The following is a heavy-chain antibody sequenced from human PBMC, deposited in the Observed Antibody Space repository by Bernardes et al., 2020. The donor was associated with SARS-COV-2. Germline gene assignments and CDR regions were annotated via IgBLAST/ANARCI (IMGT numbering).Heavy chain of an antibody. Sequence: GGSLRLSCAASGFTFSSYAMTWVRQAPGKGLEWVSTISGSGGSTYYADSVKGRFTISRDNSKNTLYLQMNSLRAEDTAVYYCARDSLAVAGNYYYYGMDVWGQGTTVTVSS. J-gene: IGHJ6*02. V-gene: IGHV3-23*01. CDR1: GFTFSSYA. CDR3: ARDSLAVAGNYYYYGMDV. CDR2: ISGSGGST. D-gene: IGHD6-19*01.